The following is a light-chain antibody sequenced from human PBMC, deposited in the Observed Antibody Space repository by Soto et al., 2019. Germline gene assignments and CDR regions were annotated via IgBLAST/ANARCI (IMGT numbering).Light chain of an antibody. CDR3: QQYNSYSET. Sequence: IQMTQSPSTLSASVGDRVTITCRASHNIERWMAWYQQKRGRAPSLLIFDATTLHSGVPSRFSGGGSGTEFTLTINGLQPDDFATYYCQQYNSYSETFGQGTKVEIK. V-gene: IGKV1-5*01. J-gene: IGKJ1*01. CDR2: DAT. CDR1: HNIERW.